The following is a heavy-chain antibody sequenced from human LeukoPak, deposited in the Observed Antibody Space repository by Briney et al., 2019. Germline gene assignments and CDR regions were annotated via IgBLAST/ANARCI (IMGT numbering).Heavy chain of an antibody. Sequence: PSETLCLTCAVYGGSFSGYYWSWIRQPPGKGREWIGEINHSGSTNYNPSLKSRVTISVDTSKNQFSLKLSSVTAADTAVYYCARAVGRWYTGSSSLPSNYYYYGMDVWGQGTTVTVSS. V-gene: IGHV4-34*01. J-gene: IGHJ6*02. CDR3: ARAVGRWYTGSSSLPSNYYYYGMDV. CDR2: INHSGST. CDR1: GGSFSGYY. D-gene: IGHD1-26*01.